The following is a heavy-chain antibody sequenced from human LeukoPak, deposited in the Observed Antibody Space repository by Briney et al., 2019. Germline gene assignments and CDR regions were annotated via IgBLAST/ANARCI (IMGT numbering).Heavy chain of an antibody. CDR3: ARDPDDSLYFDY. CDR2: ISSSSSYI. D-gene: IGHD1-1*01. V-gene: IGHV3-21*01. Sequence: GGSLRLSCAASGFTFSSYSMNWVRQAPGEGLEWVSSISSSSSYIYYADSVKGRFTISRDNAKNSLYLQMNSLRAEETAVYYCARDPDDSLYFDYWGQGTLVTVSS. J-gene: IGHJ4*02. CDR1: GFTFSSYS.